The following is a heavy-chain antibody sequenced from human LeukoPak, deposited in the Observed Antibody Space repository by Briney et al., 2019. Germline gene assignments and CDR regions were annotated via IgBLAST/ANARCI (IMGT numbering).Heavy chain of an antibody. D-gene: IGHD6-19*01. CDR3: AGGQMYTSGGFDD. V-gene: IGHV3-53*01. Sequence: PGESLRLSCAASGFSVSNEYMSWVRQAPGKGLEWVSVIYTGDDTYYADSVRGRFTIFRDTSRNTVNLQMNTLRAEDTALYYCAGGQMYTSGGFDDWGQGTLVTVSS. CDR1: GFSVSNEY. J-gene: IGHJ4*02. CDR2: IYTGDDT.